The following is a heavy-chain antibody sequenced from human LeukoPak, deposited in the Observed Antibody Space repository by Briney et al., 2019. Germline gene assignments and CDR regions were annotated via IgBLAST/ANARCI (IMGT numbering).Heavy chain of an antibody. CDR2: ISYDGSNK. CDR1: GFTFSSYA. D-gene: IGHD3-3*01. J-gene: IGHJ4*02. Sequence: PGRSLRLSCAASGFTFSSYAMHWVRQAPGKGLEWVAVISYDGSNKYYADSVKGRFTISRDNSKNTLYLQMNSLRAEGTAVYYCARSGGRITILGGGFDYWGQGTLVTVSS. V-gene: IGHV3-30-3*01. CDR3: ARSGGRITILGGGFDY.